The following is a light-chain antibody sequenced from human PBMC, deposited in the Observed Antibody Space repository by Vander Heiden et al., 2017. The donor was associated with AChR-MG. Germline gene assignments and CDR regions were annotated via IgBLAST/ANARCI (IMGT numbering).Light chain of an antibody. CDR2: EVS. CDR1: SSDVGGYKN. CDR3: SSYAGSNTPYV. J-gene: IGLJ1*01. V-gene: IGLV2-8*01. Sequence: QSALTQPPSASGSPGQSVTISCTGTSSDVGGYKNVSWYQQRPGKAPKLMIYEVSKRPSGVPDRFSGAKSGNTASLTVSGLQAEDEADYYCSSYAGSNTPYVFGTGTKVTVL.